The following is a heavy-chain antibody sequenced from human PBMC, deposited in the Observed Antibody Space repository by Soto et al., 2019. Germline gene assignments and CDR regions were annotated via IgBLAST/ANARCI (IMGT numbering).Heavy chain of an antibody. V-gene: IGHV4-59*01. CDR2: IYYSGST. CDR1: GGSISSYY. J-gene: IGHJ4*02. D-gene: IGHD3-10*01. Sequence: QVQLQASGPGLVKPSETLSLTCTVSGGSISSYYWSWIRQPPGKGLEWIGYIYYSGSTNYNPSLKSRITISVDTSKYPFSLKLISVTAADTVMYYCARTYGRNFDYWGQGTLVTVSS. CDR3: ARTYGRNFDY.